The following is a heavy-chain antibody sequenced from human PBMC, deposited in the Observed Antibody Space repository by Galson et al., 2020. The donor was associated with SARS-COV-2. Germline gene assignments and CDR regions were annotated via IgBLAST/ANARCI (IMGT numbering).Heavy chain of an antibody. CDR3: AGTFTYNSSTEGADD. D-gene: IGHD6-13*01. CDR1: GFTFSSYA. J-gene: IGHJ4*02. CDR2: ISHDGSSK. Sequence: GESLKISCAASGFTFSSYAMHWVRQAPGKGLEWVAVISHDGSSKYYADSVKGRFTISRDNSKNTLYLQMDSLRADDTALYYCAGTFTYNSSTEGADDWGQGTLVTVSS. V-gene: IGHV3-30*04.